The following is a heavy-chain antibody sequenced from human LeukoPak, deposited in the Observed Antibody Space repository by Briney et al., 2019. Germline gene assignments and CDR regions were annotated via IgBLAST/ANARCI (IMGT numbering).Heavy chain of an antibody. V-gene: IGHV1-2*02. D-gene: IGHD2/OR15-2a*01. Sequence: ASVKVSCKASGYTFTGFYMHWVRQAPGQGLEWMGWINPNSGGTNYAQKFQGRVTMTRDTSTSTVYMELSSLRSEDTAVYYCARTNSFRPYYFDYWGQGTLVTVSS. CDR2: INPNSGGT. CDR1: GYTFTGFY. CDR3: ARTNSFRPYYFDY. J-gene: IGHJ4*02.